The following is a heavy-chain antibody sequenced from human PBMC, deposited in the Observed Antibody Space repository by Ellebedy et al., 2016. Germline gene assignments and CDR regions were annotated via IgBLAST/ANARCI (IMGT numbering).Heavy chain of an antibody. V-gene: IGHV3-66*01. J-gene: IGHJ4*02. D-gene: IGHD3-10*01. Sequence: GESLKISCAASGFTVSTNYMSWVRQAQGKGLEWVSLIYSGGSTYYADSVKGRFTISRDNSKNTLYLQMNSLRAEDTAVYYCAREFSGSYYNDWGQGTLVTVSS. CDR2: IYSGGST. CDR1: GFTVSTNY. CDR3: AREFSGSYYND.